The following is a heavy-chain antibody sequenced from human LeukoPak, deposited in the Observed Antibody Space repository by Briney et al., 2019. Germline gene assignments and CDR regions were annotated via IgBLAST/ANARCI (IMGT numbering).Heavy chain of an antibody. CDR3: AREVGYGDYVDY. J-gene: IGHJ4*02. CDR2: INHSGST. CDR1: GGSFSGYY. D-gene: IGHD4-17*01. V-gene: IGHV4-34*01. Sequence: PSETLSLTCAVYGGSFSGYYWSWIRQPPGKGLEWIGEINHSGSTNYNPSLKSRVTISVDTSKNQFSLKLSSVTAADTAVYYCAREVGYGDYVDYWGQGTLVTVSS.